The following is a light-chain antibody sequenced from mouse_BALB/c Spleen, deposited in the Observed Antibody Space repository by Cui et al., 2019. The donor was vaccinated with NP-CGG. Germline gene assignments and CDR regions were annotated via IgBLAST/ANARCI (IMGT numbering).Light chain of an antibody. CDR2: GTN. Sequence: VVIQQSAPTTAPGGTGTLTCRSSTGAVTTSNYANWVQEKPDHLFTGLIGGTNNRAPGVPARFSGSLIGDKAALTITGAQTEDEAIYFCALWYSNHWVFGGGTKLTVL. CDR3: ALWYSNHWV. J-gene: IGLJ1*01. CDR1: TGAVTTSNY. V-gene: IGLV1*01.